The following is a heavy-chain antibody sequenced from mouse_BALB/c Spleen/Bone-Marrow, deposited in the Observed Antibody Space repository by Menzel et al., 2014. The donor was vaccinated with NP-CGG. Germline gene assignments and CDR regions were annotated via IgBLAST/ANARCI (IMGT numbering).Heavy chain of an antibody. CDR1: GYSITSGYS. Sequence: DVKLQESGPDLVKPSQSLSLTCTVTGYSITSGYSWHWIRQFPGNILEWMGYIHYSGYTNYNPPLKSRISITRDTSKNQFFLQLNSVTTEDTATYYCARTDGYYAMDYWGQGTSVTVSS. V-gene: IGHV3-1*02. J-gene: IGHJ4*01. CDR3: ARTDGYYAMDY. D-gene: IGHD2-3*01. CDR2: IHYSGYT.